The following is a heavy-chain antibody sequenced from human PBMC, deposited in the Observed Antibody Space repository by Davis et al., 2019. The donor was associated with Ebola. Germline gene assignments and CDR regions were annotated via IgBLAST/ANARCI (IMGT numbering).Heavy chain of an antibody. J-gene: IGHJ4*02. Sequence: ASVKVSCKTSGYTFKNYAISWVRQAPGQGLEWMGWISAYNGNTNYAQKLQGRVTMTTDTSTSTAYMELRSLRSDDTAVYYCARGLMIFGVTTLSFYFDSWGQGTQLTVSS. CDR3: ARGLMIFGVTTLSFYFDS. CDR2: ISAYNGNT. V-gene: IGHV1-18*01. D-gene: IGHD3-3*01. CDR1: GYTFKNYA.